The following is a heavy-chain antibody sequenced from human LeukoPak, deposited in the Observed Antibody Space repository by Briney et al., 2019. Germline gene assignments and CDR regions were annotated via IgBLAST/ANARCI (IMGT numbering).Heavy chain of an antibody. V-gene: IGHV4-39*01. Sequence: SETLSLTCTVSGGSISSSSYYWGWIRQPPGKGLEWIGSIYSSGSTYYNASLQSRVTISIETSKNQISLRLNSVTAADTAMYYCAKSGGYGLIDCWGQGTLVTVSS. CDR2: IYSSGST. J-gene: IGHJ4*02. CDR3: AKSGGYGLIDC. CDR1: GGSISSSSYY. D-gene: IGHD1-26*01.